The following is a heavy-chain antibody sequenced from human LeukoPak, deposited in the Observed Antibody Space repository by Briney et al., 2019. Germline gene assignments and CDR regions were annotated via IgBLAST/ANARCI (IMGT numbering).Heavy chain of an antibody. CDR1: GGSISSGGYY. V-gene: IGHV4-31*03. CDR3: AREGSMTTVTTQGDPNWFDP. Sequence: SETLSLTCTVSGGSISSGGYYWSWIRQHPGKGLEWIGYIYYSGSTYYNPSLKSRVTISVDTSKNQFSLKLSSVTAADTAVYYCAREGSMTTVTTQGDPNWFDPWGQGTLVTVSS. J-gene: IGHJ5*02. D-gene: IGHD4-17*01. CDR2: IYYSGST.